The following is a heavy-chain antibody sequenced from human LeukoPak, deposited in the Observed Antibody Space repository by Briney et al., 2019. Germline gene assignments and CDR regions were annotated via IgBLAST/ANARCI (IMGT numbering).Heavy chain of an antibody. Sequence: PSETLSLTCNVSGGSLSDTSYYWVWIRQPPGKGLDWIGSIYHTGTTYYSPSLKSRVTISVHTTKTHFSLELSSVTDADTAVYYCAREGGPYRPLDYSGQGTLVTVSS. V-gene: IGHV4-39*02. CDR3: AREGGPYRPLDY. CDR1: GGSLSDTSYY. CDR2: IYHTGTT. J-gene: IGHJ4*02.